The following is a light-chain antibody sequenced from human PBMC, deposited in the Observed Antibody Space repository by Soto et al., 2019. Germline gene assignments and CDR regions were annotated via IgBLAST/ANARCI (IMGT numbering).Light chain of an antibody. V-gene: IGLV2-14*01. Sequence: QSVLTQPASVSGSPGQSITISCTGTSSDVGGYDFVSWYQHHPGKAPKLIIYEVRTRPSGVSDRFSGSKSGNTASLTISGLRAEDKADYSCSSYTSDWGVFGTGPNLTLL. CDR3: SSYTSDWGV. CDR2: EVR. J-gene: IGLJ1*01. CDR1: SSDVGGYDF.